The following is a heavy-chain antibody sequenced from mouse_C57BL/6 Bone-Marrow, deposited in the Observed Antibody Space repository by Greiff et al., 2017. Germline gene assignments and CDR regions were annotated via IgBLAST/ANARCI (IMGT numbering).Heavy chain of an antibody. V-gene: IGHV1-81*01. J-gene: IGHJ1*03. CDR2: IYPRSGNT. Sequence: VQLQQSGAELARPGASVKLSCKASGYTFTSYGISWVKQRPGQGLEWIGEIYPRSGNTYYNEKFKGKATLTADKSSSTAYMELRSLTSEDSAVYFCARHGSSLWYFDVWGTGTTVTVSS. CDR3: ARHGSSLWYFDV. D-gene: IGHD1-1*01. CDR1: GYTFTSYG.